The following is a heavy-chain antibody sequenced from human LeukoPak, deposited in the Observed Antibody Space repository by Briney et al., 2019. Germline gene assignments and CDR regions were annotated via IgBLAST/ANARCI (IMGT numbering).Heavy chain of an antibody. V-gene: IGHV3-66*02. J-gene: IGHJ6*02. CDR3: AGQWLVLDYYYGMDV. CDR2: IYSGGST. CDR1: GFTVSSNY. D-gene: IGHD6-19*01. Sequence: GGSLRLSCAASGFTVSSNYMSWVRQAPGKGLEWVSVIYSGGSTYYADSVKGRFTISRDNSKNTLYLQMNGLRAEDTAVYYCAGQWLVLDYYYGMDVWGQGTTVTVSS.